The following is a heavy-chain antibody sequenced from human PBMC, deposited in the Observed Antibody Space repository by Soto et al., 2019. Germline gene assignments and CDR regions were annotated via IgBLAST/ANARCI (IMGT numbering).Heavy chain of an antibody. CDR1: GASISNHY. J-gene: IGHJ5*02. Sequence: ETLSLTCSFSGASISNHYWSWMRQSPGKGLEWIGLMSNTGIPTYNPSPQGRVNISPDTSNNRISLRLSSVTAADTAVYYCARESRFCGPRCYRNNWFDPWGQGILVTVSS. V-gene: IGHV4-59*11. D-gene: IGHD2-2*02. CDR2: MSNTGIP. CDR3: ARESRFCGPRCYRNNWFDP.